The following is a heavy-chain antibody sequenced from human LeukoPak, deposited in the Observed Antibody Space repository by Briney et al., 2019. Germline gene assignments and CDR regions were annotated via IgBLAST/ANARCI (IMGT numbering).Heavy chain of an antibody. CDR2: ISSSSYTI. CDR1: GFTFSSYS. D-gene: IGHD2-2*01. J-gene: IGHJ4*02. Sequence: GGSLRLSCAASGFTFSSYSMNWVRQAPGKGLEWVSFISSSSYTIHYADSMKGRFTISRDNGKNSLYLQMNSLRDEDTAIYYCARGPAAAIDYWGQGTLVTVSS. CDR3: ARGPAAAIDY. V-gene: IGHV3-48*02.